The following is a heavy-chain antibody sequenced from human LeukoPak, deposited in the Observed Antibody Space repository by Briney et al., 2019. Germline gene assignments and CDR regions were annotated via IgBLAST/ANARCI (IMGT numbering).Heavy chain of an antibody. CDR1: GGSISSGGYY. CDR3: ARAGYCSGGSCLGDAFDI. D-gene: IGHD2-15*01. V-gene: IGHV4-31*03. Sequence: PSETLSLTCNVSGGSISSGGYYWSWIRQHPGKGLEWIGYIYYSGSTYYNPSLKSRVTISVDTSKNQFSLKLSSVTAADTAVYYCARAGYCSGGSCLGDAFDIWGQGTMVTVSS. J-gene: IGHJ3*02. CDR2: IYYSGST.